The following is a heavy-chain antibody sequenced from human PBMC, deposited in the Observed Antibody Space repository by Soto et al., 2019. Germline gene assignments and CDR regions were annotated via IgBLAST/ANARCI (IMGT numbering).Heavy chain of an antibody. CDR2: IKQDGGEK. D-gene: IGHD3-22*01. Sequence: PGGSLRLSCAASGFTFSSYWMSWVRQAPWKGLEWVAKIKQDGGEKYYVDSVKGRFTISRDNAKNSLYLQMNSLRDEDTAVYYCARGLYYYDSRGYWGYWGQGTLVTVSS. CDR3: ARGLYYYDSRGYWGY. J-gene: IGHJ4*02. CDR1: GFTFSSYW. V-gene: IGHV3-7*01.